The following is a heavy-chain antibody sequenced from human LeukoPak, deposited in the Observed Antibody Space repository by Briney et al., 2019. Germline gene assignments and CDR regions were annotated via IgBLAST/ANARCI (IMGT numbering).Heavy chain of an antibody. V-gene: IGHV3-48*03. Sequence: PGGSLRLSCSASGFTFSTYAMHWVRQAPGKGLEWVSYMSISGTTMYYADSVKGRFTISRDNSKTSLYLQMSSLRAEDTAVYYCARGGSSGYHYNAFDIWGLGTMVTVSS. D-gene: IGHD3-22*01. CDR2: MSISGTTM. CDR1: GFTFSTYA. J-gene: IGHJ3*02. CDR3: ARGGSSGYHYNAFDI.